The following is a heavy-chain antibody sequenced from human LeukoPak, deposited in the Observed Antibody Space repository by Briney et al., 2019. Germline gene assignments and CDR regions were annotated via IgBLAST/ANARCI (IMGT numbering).Heavy chain of an antibody. J-gene: IGHJ5*02. CDR1: GGSFTDYY. CDR3: ARDRSGDDDFWTGYYTNYFDP. V-gene: IGHV4-34*01. D-gene: IGHD3/OR15-3a*01. Sequence: PSETLSLTCAVYGGSFTDYYWSWIRQSPGKGLEWIGESSHSGSTNYNPSLKSRVTISLDTSKNQFSLKLSSVTAADTAVYYCARDRSGDDDFWTGYYTNYFDPWGQGTLVTVSS. CDR2: SSHSGST.